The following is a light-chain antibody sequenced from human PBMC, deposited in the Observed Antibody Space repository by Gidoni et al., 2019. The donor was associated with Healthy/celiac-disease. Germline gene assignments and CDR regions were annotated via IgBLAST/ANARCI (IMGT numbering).Light chain of an antibody. CDR3: QSADSSGTSRV. V-gene: IGLV3-25*03. CDR2: RDS. Sequence: SYELTQPPSVSVPPGQTARITCSGDALPKQYAYWYQQKPGQAPVLVIYRDSVRPSGIPERFSGSSSGTTVTLTISGVQAEDEADYYCQSADSSGTSRVFGGGTKLTVL. J-gene: IGLJ3*02. CDR1: ALPKQY.